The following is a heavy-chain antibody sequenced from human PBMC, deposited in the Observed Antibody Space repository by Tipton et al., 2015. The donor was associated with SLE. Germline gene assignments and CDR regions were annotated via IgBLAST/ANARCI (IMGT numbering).Heavy chain of an antibody. D-gene: IGHD2-2*01. CDR2: IYYSGST. J-gene: IGHJ4*02. CDR1: GGSISSYY. V-gene: IGHV4-59*01. Sequence: TLSLTCTVSGGSISSYYWSWIRQPPGKGLEWIGYIYYSGSTNYNPSLKSRVTISVDTPKNQFSLKLSSVTAADTAVYYCARDGGEDSSTSLDYWGQGTLVTVSS. CDR3: ARDGGEDSSTSLDY.